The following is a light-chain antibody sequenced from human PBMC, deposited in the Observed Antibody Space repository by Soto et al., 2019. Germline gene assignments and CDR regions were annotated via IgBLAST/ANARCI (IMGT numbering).Light chain of an antibody. CDR3: QQYNNWPPWT. CDR1: QSVSTN. J-gene: IGKJ1*01. CDR2: GAS. V-gene: IGKV3-15*01. Sequence: EIVMTQSPATLSVSPGERATLSCRASQSVSTNLAWYQQKPGQGPRLLIYGASTRATGIPARFSGSGSGTEFTLTISSLQSEDFAVYYCQQYNNWPPWTFAQGTKVAIK.